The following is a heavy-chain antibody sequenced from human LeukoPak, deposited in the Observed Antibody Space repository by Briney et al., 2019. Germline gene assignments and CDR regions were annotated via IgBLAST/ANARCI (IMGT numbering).Heavy chain of an antibody. D-gene: IGHD6-19*01. CDR2: MNPNSGNT. Sequence: ASVKVSCKASRYTFTSYDINWVRQATGQGLEWMGWMNPNSGNTGYAQKLQGRVTMTTDTSTSTAYMELRSLRSDDTAVYYCAREYSSGWYRPYYFDYWGQGTLVTVSS. CDR3: AREYSSGWYRPYYFDY. V-gene: IGHV1-8*02. J-gene: IGHJ4*02. CDR1: RYTFTSYD.